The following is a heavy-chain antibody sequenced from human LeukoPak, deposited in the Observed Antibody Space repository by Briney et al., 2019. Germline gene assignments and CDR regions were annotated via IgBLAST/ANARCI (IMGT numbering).Heavy chain of an antibody. V-gene: IGHV3-9*01. Sequence: SGGSLRLSCAVSGFTFDDYAMHWVRQAPGKGLEWVSGISWNSGSIAYADSVKDRFTISRDNAKNSLYLQMSSLRAEDTALYYCAKDIGATDYTPEAFDIWGQGTMVTVSS. J-gene: IGHJ3*02. CDR3: AKDIGATDYTPEAFDI. D-gene: IGHD4-11*01. CDR1: GFTFDDYA. CDR2: ISWNSGSI.